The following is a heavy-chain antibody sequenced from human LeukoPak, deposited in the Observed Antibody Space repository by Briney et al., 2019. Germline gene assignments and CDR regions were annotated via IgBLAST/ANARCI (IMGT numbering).Heavy chain of an antibody. CDR1: GFTFSSYA. J-gene: IGHJ4*02. CDR2: ITGSGGST. Sequence: GGSLRLSCAASGFTFSSYAMSWVRQAPGKGLEWVSGITGSGGSTYHADSVKGRFTISRDNSKNTLYLQMNSLRVEDTAVYYCAKDPGAGSAVGNWGQGTLVTVSS. CDR3: AKDPGAGSAVGN. D-gene: IGHD1-26*01. V-gene: IGHV3-23*01.